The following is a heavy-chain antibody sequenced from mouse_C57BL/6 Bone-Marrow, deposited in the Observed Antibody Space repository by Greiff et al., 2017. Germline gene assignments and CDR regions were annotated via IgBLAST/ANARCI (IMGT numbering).Heavy chain of an antibody. J-gene: IGHJ1*03. D-gene: IGHD1-1*01. CDR2: IYPRSGNT. CDR1: GYTFTSYG. CDR3: ARWVYYHGDFGV. V-gene: IGHV1-81*01. Sequence: QVQLQQSGAELARPGASVKLSCKASGYTFTSYGISWVKQRTGQGLEWIGEIYPRSGNTYYNEKFKGKATLTADTSSSTVCMGLRSLTSEDSAVYFGARWVYYHGDFGVWGTVATVTVSS.